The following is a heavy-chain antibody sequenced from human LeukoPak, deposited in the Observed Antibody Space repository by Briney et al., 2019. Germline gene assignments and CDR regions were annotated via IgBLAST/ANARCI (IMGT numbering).Heavy chain of an antibody. CDR2: ISSSSSYI. J-gene: IGHJ4*02. CDR1: GFTFSSYS. V-gene: IGHV3-21*01. CDR3: ARVEVGATNAYFDY. D-gene: IGHD1-26*01. Sequence: GGSLRLSCAASGFTFSSYSMNWVRQAPGTGLEWVSSISSSSSYIYYADSVKGRFTISRDNAKNSLYLQMNSLRAEDTAVYYCARVEVGATNAYFDYWGQGTLVTVSS.